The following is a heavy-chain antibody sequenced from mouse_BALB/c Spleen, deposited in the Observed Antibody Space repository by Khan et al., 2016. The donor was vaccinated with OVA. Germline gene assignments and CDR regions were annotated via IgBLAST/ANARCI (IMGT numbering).Heavy chain of an antibody. Sequence: QIHLVPSGPELKKPGETVKISCKASGYTFTNYGMNWVKQSPGKALKWMGWINTYTGEPTYADDFKGRFAFSLETSANTAFLQINKHTNEEKATDCCARPPDVSYTLDHWGQGNTVTVAS. CDR3: ARPPDVSYTLDH. V-gene: IGHV9-1*02. CDR2: INTYTGEP. J-gene: IGHJ4*01. CDR1: GYTFTNYG.